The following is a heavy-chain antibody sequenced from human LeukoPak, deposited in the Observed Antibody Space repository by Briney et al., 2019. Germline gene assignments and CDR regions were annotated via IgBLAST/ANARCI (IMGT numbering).Heavy chain of an antibody. CDR3: ARDYGDYGDYFDY. J-gene: IGHJ4*02. CDR1: GYTFTSYG. Sequence: ASVKVSCKASGYTFTSYGINWVRQAPGQGLEWMGRINPNSGGTNYAQKFQGRVTMTRDTSISTAYMELSRLRSDDTAVYYCARDYGDYGDYFDYWGQGTLVTVSS. CDR2: INPNSGGT. V-gene: IGHV1-2*06. D-gene: IGHD4-17*01.